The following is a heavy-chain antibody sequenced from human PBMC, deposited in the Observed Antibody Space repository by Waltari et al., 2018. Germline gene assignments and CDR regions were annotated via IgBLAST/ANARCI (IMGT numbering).Heavy chain of an antibody. CDR3: ARSADGNDYVWGSYRSKSYFDY. Sequence: QVQLQQWGAGLLKPSETLSLTCAVYGGSFSGYYWSWIRQPPGKGLEWIGEINHSGSTNDTPSLKSRVTISVDTAKNQFSLKLSSVTAADTAVYYCARSADGNDYVWGSYRSKSYFDYWGQGTLVTVSS. V-gene: IGHV4-34*01. CDR1: GGSFSGYY. CDR2: INHSGST. D-gene: IGHD3-16*02. J-gene: IGHJ4*02.